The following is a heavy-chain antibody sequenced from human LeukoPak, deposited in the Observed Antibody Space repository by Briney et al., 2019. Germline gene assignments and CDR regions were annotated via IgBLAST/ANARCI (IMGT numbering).Heavy chain of an antibody. CDR2: IKQDGSEK. CDR1: GFTFSSYW. CDR3: ARAWGCSTTSCQNDFDY. D-gene: IGHD2-2*01. V-gene: IGHV3-7*04. Sequence: GGSLRLSCAASGFTFSSYWMSWVRQAPGKGLEWVANIKQDGSEKYYVDSVKGRFTISRDNAKNSLYLQMNSLRAEDTAVYYCARAWGCSTTSCQNDFDYWGQGTLVTVSS. J-gene: IGHJ4*02.